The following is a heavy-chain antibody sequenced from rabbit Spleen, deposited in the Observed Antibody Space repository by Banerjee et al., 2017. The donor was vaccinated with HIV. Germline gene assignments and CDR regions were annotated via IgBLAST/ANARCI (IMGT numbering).Heavy chain of an antibody. J-gene: IGHJ6*01. CDR1: GFTLSGYW. D-gene: IGHD8-1*01. CDR2: VYAGSSTFT. CDR3: ARDAGTSFSTYGMDL. Sequence: ELVESGGGLVQPGESLKLTCTASGFTLSGYWMCWVRQAPGKGLEWIACVYAGSSTFTYFATWAKGRFTISKTSSTTVTLQMTSLTAADTATYFCARDAGTSFSTYGMDLWGPGTLVTVS. V-gene: IGHV1S45*01.